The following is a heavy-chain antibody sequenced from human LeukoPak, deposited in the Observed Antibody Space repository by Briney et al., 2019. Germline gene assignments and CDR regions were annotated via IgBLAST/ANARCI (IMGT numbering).Heavy chain of an antibody. CDR1: GFTFSDYY. CDR2: ISGSGGST. CDR3: ANRVAQHDS. Sequence: GGSLRLSCAASGFTFSDYYMSWIRQAPGKGLEWVSAISGSGGSTYYADSVKGRFTISRDNSKNTLYLQMNSLTAEDTGVYYCANRVAQHDSWGQGTLVTVSS. D-gene: IGHD3-16*01. J-gene: IGHJ5*02. V-gene: IGHV3-23*01.